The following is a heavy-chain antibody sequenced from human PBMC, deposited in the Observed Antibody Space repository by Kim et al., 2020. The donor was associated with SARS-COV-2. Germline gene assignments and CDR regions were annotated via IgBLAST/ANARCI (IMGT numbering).Heavy chain of an antibody. CDR2: INHSGST. CDR3: ARFTEAFGELLYDAFDI. CDR1: GGSFSGYY. V-gene: IGHV4-34*01. Sequence: SQTLSLTCAVYGGSFSGYYWSWIRQPPGKGLEWIGEINHSGSTNYNPSLKSRVTISVDTSKNQFSLKLSSVTAADTAVYYCARFTEAFGELLYDAFDIWGQGTMVTVSS. D-gene: IGHD3-10*01. J-gene: IGHJ3*02.